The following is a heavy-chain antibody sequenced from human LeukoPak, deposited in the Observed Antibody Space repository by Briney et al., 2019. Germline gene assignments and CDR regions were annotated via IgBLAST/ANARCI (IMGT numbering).Heavy chain of an antibody. CDR2: IWFDGSTK. CDR1: GFAFSSYG. V-gene: IGHV3-33*01. CDR3: ATLPRTYGPLDY. D-gene: IGHD1-7*01. Sequence: GGSLRLSCAASGFAFSSYGMHWVRQAPGKGLEWVAVIWFDGSTKYYGDSVKGRFTISRDNSKDTLYLQMNSLRAEDTAVYYCATLPRTYGPLDYWGQGTLVTVSS. J-gene: IGHJ4*02.